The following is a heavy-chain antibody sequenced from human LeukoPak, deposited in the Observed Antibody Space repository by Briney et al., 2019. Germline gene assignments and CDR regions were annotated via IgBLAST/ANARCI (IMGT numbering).Heavy chain of an antibody. CDR3: ASRVYGLGSFNY. CDR1: GDSISSTSYY. Sequence: SETLSLTCTVSGDSISSTSYYWDWIRQPPGKGLEWIGSIYNSGTTFYNPSLKSRVTISVDTSKNQFSLKVSSVTAADTAVYYCASRVYGLGSFNYWGQGTLVTVSS. CDR2: IYNSGTT. J-gene: IGHJ4*01. D-gene: IGHD3-10*01. V-gene: IGHV4-39*01.